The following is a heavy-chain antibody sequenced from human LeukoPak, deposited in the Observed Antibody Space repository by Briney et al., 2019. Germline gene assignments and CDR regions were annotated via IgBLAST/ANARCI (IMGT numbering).Heavy chain of an antibody. CDR3: ARDTVATTFDY. V-gene: IGHV3-7*04. Sequence: PGGSLRLSCAASGFTFSNYWVSWVRQAPGKGLEWVANIKRDGSDKYYVDSVKGRFTISRDNAKNSLYLQMNSLRAEDTAVYYCARDTVATTFDYWGQGTVVTVSS. J-gene: IGHJ4*02. CDR2: IKRDGSDK. D-gene: IGHD4-17*01. CDR1: GFTFSNYW.